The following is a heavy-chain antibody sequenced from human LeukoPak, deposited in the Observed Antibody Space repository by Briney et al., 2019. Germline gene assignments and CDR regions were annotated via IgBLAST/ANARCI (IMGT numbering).Heavy chain of an antibody. D-gene: IGHD3-10*01. CDR3: AKRLDYYGSGSYNY. CDR1: GFTFSNAW. J-gene: IGHJ4*02. Sequence: GSLRLSCAASGFTFSNAWMSWVRQPPGKGLEWIGEIYHSGSTNYNPSLKSRVTISVDKSKNQFSLKLSSMTAADTAVYYCAKRLDYYGSGSYNYWGQGTLVTVSS. V-gene: IGHV4-4*02. CDR2: IYHSGST.